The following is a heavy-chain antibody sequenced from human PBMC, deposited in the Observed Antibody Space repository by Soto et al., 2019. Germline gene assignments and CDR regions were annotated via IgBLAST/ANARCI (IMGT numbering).Heavy chain of an antibody. CDR1: GYTFTSYD. CDR2: MNPNSGNT. D-gene: IGHD2-15*01. Sequence: ASVKVSCKASGYTFTSYDINWVRQATGQGLEWMGWMNPNSGNTGYAQKLQGRVTMTRNTSISTAYMELSSLRSEDTAVYYCARRIGFYYYYYGMDVWGQGTTVTVSS. J-gene: IGHJ6*02. V-gene: IGHV1-8*01. CDR3: ARRIGFYYYYYGMDV.